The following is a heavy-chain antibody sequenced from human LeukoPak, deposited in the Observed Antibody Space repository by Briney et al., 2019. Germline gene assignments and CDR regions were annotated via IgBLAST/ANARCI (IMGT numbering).Heavy chain of an antibody. CDR3: ARLGPKRAAAGTGRYYYYMDV. V-gene: IGHV4-34*01. Sequence: SETLSLTCAVYGGSFSGYYWSWIRQPPGKGLKWIGEINHSGSTNYNPSLKSRVTISVDTSKNQFSLKLSSVTAADTAVYYCARLGPKRAAAGTGRYYYYMDVWGKGTTVTISS. CDR1: GGSFSGYY. J-gene: IGHJ6*03. D-gene: IGHD6-13*01. CDR2: INHSGST.